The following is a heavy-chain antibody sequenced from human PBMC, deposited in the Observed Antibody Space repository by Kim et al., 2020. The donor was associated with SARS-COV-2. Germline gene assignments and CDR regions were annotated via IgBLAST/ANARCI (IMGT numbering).Heavy chain of an antibody. J-gene: IGHJ4*02. V-gene: IGHV3-30*04. D-gene: IGHD6-13*01. Sequence: GGSLRLSCAASGFTFSSYVMHWVRQAPGKGLEWVAVISYDGSNKYYADSVKGRFTISRDNSKNTLYLQMNSLRADDTAVYYCARAKTGWYSSSWYAYWGQGTLVTVSS. CDR2: ISYDGSNK. CDR1: GFTFSSYV. CDR3: ARAKTGWYSSSWYAY.